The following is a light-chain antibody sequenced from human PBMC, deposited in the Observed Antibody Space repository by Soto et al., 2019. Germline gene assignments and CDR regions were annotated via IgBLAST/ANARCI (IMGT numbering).Light chain of an antibody. CDR2: NNS. CDR1: SSNVGRNS. J-gene: IGLJ2*01. Sequence: QSVLPQPPSASGTPGQRVTISCSGSSSNVGRNSVFWYQQLPGTAPKLLIYNNSQRPSGVPDRFSGSKSGTSASLAISGLRSEDEADYYCASWDDSLSGVLFGGGTKLTVL. CDR3: ASWDDSLSGVL. V-gene: IGLV1-47*02.